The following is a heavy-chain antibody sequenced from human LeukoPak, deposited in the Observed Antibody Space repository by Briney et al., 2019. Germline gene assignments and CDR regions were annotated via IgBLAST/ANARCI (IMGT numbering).Heavy chain of an antibody. V-gene: IGHV3-43*01. CDR1: GFIFNDYT. CDR2: ISWDGGST. Sequence: GGSLRLSCVTSGFIFNDYTFHWVRQGPGKGLEWVSLISWDGGSTYYADSVKGRFAISRDNAKKLLYLQMNSLRAEDTAVYFCVRDIQGTGSPLDYWGQGTLVTVSS. D-gene: IGHD1-1*01. J-gene: IGHJ4*02. CDR3: VRDIQGTGSPLDY.